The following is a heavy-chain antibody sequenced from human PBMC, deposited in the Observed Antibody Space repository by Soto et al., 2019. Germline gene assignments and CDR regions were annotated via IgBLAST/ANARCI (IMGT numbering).Heavy chain of an antibody. D-gene: IGHD4-17*01. J-gene: IGHJ5*01. Sequence: GLEYLGWMNPNSGNTAYVQKFQGRVTMTWDTSITTAYMELSSLRSEDTAVYFCARGIKNGAYSRWFASWVKGTLVIVFS. CDR2: MNPNSGNT. V-gene: IGHV1-8*01. CDR3: ARGIKNGAYSRWFAS.